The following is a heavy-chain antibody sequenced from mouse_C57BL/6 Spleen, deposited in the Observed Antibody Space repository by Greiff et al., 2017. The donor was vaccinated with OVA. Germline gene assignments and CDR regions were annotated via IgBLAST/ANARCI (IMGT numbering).Heavy chain of an antibody. V-gene: IGHV1-81*01. CDR3: ASFITTAHGYFDV. CDR2: IYPRSGNT. CDR1: GYTFTSYG. Sequence: LVESGAELARPGASVKLSCKASGYTFTSYGISWVKQRTGQGLEWIGEIYPRSGNTYYNEKFKGKATLTADKSSSTAYMELRSLTSEDSAVYFCASFITTAHGYFDVWGTGTTVTVSS. D-gene: IGHD1-1*01. J-gene: IGHJ1*03.